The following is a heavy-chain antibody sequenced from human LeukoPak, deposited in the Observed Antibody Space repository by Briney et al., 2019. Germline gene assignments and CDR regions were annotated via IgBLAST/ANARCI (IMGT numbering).Heavy chain of an antibody. Sequence: ASVKVSCKASGYTFNGYYKHWVRQAPGQGLEWMGWINPNSGGTNYAQKFQGRVTMTRDTSISTAYLQWTSLKASDTAMYYCARGGSGWTLSGYSYYMDVWGKGTTVTVSS. V-gene: IGHV1-2*02. CDR3: ARGGSGWTLSGYSYYMDV. CDR1: GYTFNGYY. J-gene: IGHJ6*03. CDR2: INPNSGGT. D-gene: IGHD6-19*01.